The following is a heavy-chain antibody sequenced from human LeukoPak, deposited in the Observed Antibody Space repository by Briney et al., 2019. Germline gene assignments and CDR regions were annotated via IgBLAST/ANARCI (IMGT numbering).Heavy chain of an antibody. CDR3: ARENDYGDFSLGY. Sequence: GGSLRLSCAASGFTFSSYAMHWVRQAPGKGLEYVSAISSNGGSTYYADSVKGRFTISRDNSKNTLYLQMSSLRAEDTAVYYCARENDYGDFSLGYWGQGTLVTVSS. J-gene: IGHJ4*02. D-gene: IGHD4-17*01. V-gene: IGHV3-64D*06. CDR2: ISSNGGST. CDR1: GFTFSSYA.